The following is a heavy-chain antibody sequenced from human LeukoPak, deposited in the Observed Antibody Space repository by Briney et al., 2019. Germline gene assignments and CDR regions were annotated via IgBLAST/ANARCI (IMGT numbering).Heavy chain of an antibody. J-gene: IGHJ6*03. D-gene: IGHD7-27*01. V-gene: IGHV4-34*01. CDR3: ARGLLGYYYYYYMDV. Sequence: SETLSLTCAVYGGSFSGYYWSWIRQPPGKGLEWIGEINHSGSINYNPSLKSRVTISVDTSKNQFSLKLSSVTAADTAVYYCARGLLGYYYYYYMDVWGKGTTVTVSS. CDR1: GGSFSGYY. CDR2: INHSGSI.